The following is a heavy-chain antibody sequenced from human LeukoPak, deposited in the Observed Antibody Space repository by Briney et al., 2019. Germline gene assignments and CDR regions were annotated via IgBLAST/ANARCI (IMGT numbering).Heavy chain of an antibody. Sequence: GGSLRLSCVASGFTFSSYGLTWVRQAPGKGLEWVSTISGAGGVTTYADSVKGRFTISRDNSKNTLYLQMNSLRAEDTAVYYCARMSGVTPTDAFDIWGQGTMVTVSS. D-gene: IGHD2-21*02. CDR3: ARMSGVTPTDAFDI. J-gene: IGHJ3*02. CDR1: GFTFSSYG. V-gene: IGHV3-23*01. CDR2: ISGAGGVT.